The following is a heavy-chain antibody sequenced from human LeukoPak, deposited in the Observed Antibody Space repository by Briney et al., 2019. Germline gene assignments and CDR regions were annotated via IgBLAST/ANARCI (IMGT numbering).Heavy chain of an antibody. V-gene: IGHV1-69*06. CDR2: IIPIFGTA. CDR1: GGTFSSYA. Sequence: SVKVSCKASGGTFSSYAISWVRQAPGQGLEWMGRIIPIFGTANYAQKLQGRVTITADKSTSTAYMELSSLRSEDTAVYYCARDPLAYYGSGSPKGGDYWGKGTLVTVSS. CDR3: ARDPLAYYGSGSPKGGDY. J-gene: IGHJ4*02. D-gene: IGHD3-10*01.